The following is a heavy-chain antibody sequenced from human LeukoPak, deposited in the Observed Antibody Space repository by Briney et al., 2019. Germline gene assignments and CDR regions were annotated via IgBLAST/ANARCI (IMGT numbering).Heavy chain of an antibody. V-gene: IGHV4-59*11. Sequence: SETLSLTCTVSGGSISSHYWSWIRQPPGKGLEWIGYIYYSGSTNYNPSLKSRVTISVDTSKNQFSLKLSSVTAADTAVYYCARGGSLGWELLNWFDPWGQGTLVTVSS. D-gene: IGHD1-26*01. CDR2: IYYSGST. J-gene: IGHJ5*02. CDR1: GGSISSHY. CDR3: ARGGSLGWELLNWFDP.